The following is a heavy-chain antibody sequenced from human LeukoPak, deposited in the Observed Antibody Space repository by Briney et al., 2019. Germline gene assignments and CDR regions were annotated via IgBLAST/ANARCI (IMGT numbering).Heavy chain of an antibody. V-gene: IGHV3-21*01. J-gene: IGHJ4*02. Sequence: PGGSLRLSCAASGFTFSSYSMNWVRQAPGHGLEWVSSISSSRSYIYYADSVKVRFTISRDNAKNSLYLQMNSLRAEDTGVYYCARDLRSGWYEGNYWGQGTLVTVSS. CDR1: GFTFSSYS. D-gene: IGHD6-19*01. CDR3: ARDLRSGWYEGNY. CDR2: ISSSRSYI.